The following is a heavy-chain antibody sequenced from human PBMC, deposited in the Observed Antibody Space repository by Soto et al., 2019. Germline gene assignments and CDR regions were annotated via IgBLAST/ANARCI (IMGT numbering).Heavy chain of an antibody. CDR1: GGSISSGGYS. D-gene: IGHD3-22*01. V-gene: IGHV4-30-2*01. CDR2: IYHSGST. CDR3: ARAIGDDSSGYYYHVGAFDI. J-gene: IGHJ3*02. Sequence: PSETLSLTCAVSGGSISSGGYSWSWIRQPPGKGLEWIGYIYHSGSTYYNPSLKSRVTISVDRSKNQFSLKLSSVTAADTAVYYCARAIGDDSSGYYYHVGAFDIWGQGTVVTVSS.